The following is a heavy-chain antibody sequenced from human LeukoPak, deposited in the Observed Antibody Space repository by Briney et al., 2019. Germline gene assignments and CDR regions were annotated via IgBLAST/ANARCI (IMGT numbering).Heavy chain of an antibody. Sequence: GGSLRLSCAASGFTFGRYSMNWVRQAPGKGLEWVSSISDSGTYIYYADSVKGRFTISRDNAKNLLYLQMNSLRAEDTAVYHCASLPGGYCSTTSCYRKDFDYWGQGTLVTVSS. J-gene: IGHJ4*02. CDR2: ISDSGTYI. D-gene: IGHD2-2*01. CDR1: GFTFGRYS. CDR3: ASLPGGYCSTTSCYRKDFDY. V-gene: IGHV3-21*01.